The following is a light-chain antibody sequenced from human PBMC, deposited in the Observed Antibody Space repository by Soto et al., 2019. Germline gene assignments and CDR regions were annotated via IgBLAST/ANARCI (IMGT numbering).Light chain of an antibody. J-gene: IGKJ1*01. CDR1: QSVSSN. CDR2: GAS. Sequence: EIVMTQSPATLSGSPGERATLCCRASQSVSSNLAWYQQKPGQAPRLLIYGASTRATGIPARFSGSGSGTEFTLTISSLQSEDFAVYYCQQYNNWRWTFGQGTKVEIK. CDR3: QQYNNWRWT. V-gene: IGKV3-15*01.